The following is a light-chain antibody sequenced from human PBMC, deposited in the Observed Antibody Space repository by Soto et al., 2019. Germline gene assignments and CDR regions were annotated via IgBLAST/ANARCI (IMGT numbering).Light chain of an antibody. CDR3: QQYTGPPTT. J-gene: IGKJ5*01. V-gene: IGKV3-20*01. CDR1: QTISSNY. Sequence: EIILTQSPDTLSSSPGERATLSCRASQTISSNYLAWRQRRPGQAPRPLIYGASTRAAGIPDRFGGSGSGTDFTLTITRLEPEDSAVYFCQQYTGPPTTFGQGTRLEI. CDR2: GAS.